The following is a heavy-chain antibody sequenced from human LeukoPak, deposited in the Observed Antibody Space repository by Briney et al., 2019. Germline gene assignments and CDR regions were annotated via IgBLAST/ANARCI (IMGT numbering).Heavy chain of an antibody. CDR2: IRYDGSNK. V-gene: IGHV3-30*02. Sequence: PGGSLRLSCAASGFTFSSYAMHWVRQAPGKGLEWVAFIRYDGSNKYYADSVKGRFTISRDNSKNTLYLQMNSLRAEDTAVYYCAKELGYCSSTSCYWDYWGQGTLVTVSS. CDR1: GFTFSSYA. D-gene: IGHD2-2*01. CDR3: AKELGYCSSTSCYWDY. J-gene: IGHJ4*02.